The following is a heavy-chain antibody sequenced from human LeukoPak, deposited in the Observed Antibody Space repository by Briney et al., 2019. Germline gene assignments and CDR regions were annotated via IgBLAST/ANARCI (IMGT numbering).Heavy chain of an antibody. V-gene: IGHV4-61*05. Sequence: SETLSLTCTVSGGSISSRSYYWGWIRQPPGKGLEWIGYIHYSGSTSYNPSLKSRVTISVDTSKNQISLKVRSATAADTAVYYCARTTEDCSSTSCYQYWFDPWGQGTLVTVSS. J-gene: IGHJ5*02. CDR3: ARTTEDCSSTSCYQYWFDP. CDR1: GGSISSRSYY. CDR2: IHYSGST. D-gene: IGHD2-2*01.